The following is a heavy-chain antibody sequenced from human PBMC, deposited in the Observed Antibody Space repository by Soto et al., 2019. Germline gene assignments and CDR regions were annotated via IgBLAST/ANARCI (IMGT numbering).Heavy chain of an antibody. D-gene: IGHD5-12*01. CDR3: ARDPWDDNCGHDIPYYGMDV. CDR2: ISYDGSNK. Sequence: QVQLAESGGGGVQPGRSLRLSCVGSGFTFRSYAMHWVRQAPGKGLEWVAVISYDGSNKYYADSVKGRFTISRDQSKNTLYFQMNDLRGEDSAVYYCARDPWDDNCGHDIPYYGMDVWVQGTTVTVSS. CDR1: GFTFRSYA. V-gene: IGHV3-30*01. J-gene: IGHJ6*02.